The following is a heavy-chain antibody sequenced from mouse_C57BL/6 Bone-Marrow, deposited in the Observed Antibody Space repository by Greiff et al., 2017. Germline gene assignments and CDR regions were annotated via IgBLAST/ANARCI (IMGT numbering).Heavy chain of an antibody. Sequence: VQLQQSVAELARPGASVKLSCTASGYTFTSYGISWVKQRPGQGLEWIGEIYPRSGNTYYNEKFKGKATLTADKSSSTAYMELRSLTSEDSAVYIAAITTVGAVSKYFDYWGQGTTLTVSS. J-gene: IGHJ2*01. CDR3: AITTVGAVSKYFDY. V-gene: IGHV1-81*01. D-gene: IGHD1-1*01. CDR2: IYPRSGNT. CDR1: GYTFTSYG.